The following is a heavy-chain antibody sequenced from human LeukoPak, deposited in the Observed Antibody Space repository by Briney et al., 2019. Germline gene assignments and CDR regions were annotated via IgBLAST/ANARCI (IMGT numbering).Heavy chain of an antibody. CDR3: ARYSYGPDDAFDI. Sequence: SETLSLTCTVFGDSISSYYWSWIRQPPGKGLEWIGYIYYSGSTNYNPSLKSRVTISVDTSKNQFSLKLSSVTAADTAVYYCARYSYGPDDAFDIWGQGTMVTVSS. J-gene: IGHJ3*02. V-gene: IGHV4-59*01. D-gene: IGHD5-18*01. CDR1: GDSISSYY. CDR2: IYYSGST.